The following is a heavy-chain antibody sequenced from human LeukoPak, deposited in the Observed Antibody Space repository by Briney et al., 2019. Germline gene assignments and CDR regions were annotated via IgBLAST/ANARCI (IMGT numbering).Heavy chain of an antibody. D-gene: IGHD3-16*01. CDR2: IRYDGSNK. CDR1: GFTFSSYG. V-gene: IGHV3-30*02. CDR3: AKDRGRGPLNWFDP. Sequence: GGSLRLSCAASGFTFSSYGMHWVRQAPGKGLEWVAFIRYDGSNKYYADSVKGRFTISRDNSKNTLYLQMNSLRAEDTAVYYCAKDRGRGPLNWFDPWGQGTLVTVSS. J-gene: IGHJ5*02.